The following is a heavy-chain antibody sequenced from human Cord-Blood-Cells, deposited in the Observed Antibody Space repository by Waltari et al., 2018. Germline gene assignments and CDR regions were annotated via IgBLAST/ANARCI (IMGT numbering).Heavy chain of an antibody. CDR2: IYYSGST. J-gene: IGHJ4*02. Sequence: QLQLQESGPGLVKPSETLSLTCTVSGGSISSSSYYWGWIRQPPGKGLEWIGSIYYSGSTYYNPSHKSRVTISVDTSKNQFSLKLSSVTAADTAVYYCARQDIVVVPAAIGYFDYWGQGTLVTVSS. CDR1: GGSISSSSYY. CDR3: ARQDIVVVPAAIGYFDY. V-gene: IGHV4-39*01. D-gene: IGHD2-2*01.